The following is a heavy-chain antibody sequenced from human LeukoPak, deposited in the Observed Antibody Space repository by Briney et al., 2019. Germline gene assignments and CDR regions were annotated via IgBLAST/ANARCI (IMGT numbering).Heavy chain of an antibody. D-gene: IGHD3/OR15-3a*01. CDR1: GGSISSGGYY. CDR2: IYYSGST. V-gene: IGHV4-31*03. Sequence: SETLSLTCTVSGGSISSGGYYWSWIRQHPGKGLEWIGYIYYSGSTYYNPSLKSRVTISVDTSKNQFSLKLSSVTAADTAVYYCARSERTLGHYYYMDVWGKGTTVTVSS. CDR3: ARSERTLGHYYYMDV. J-gene: IGHJ6*03.